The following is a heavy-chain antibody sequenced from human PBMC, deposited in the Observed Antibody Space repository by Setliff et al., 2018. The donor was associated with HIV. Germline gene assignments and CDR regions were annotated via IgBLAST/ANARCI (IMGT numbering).Heavy chain of an antibody. V-gene: IGHV4-4*02. CDR3: ARDRRDDYYLTAYFDS. Sequence: SETLSLTCAVSGGSITSSNWWSWVRQPPGKGLEWIGEIYHRGSTNYNPSLKSRVTISVDKSKNQFSLKLNSVTAADTAVYYCARDRRDDYYLTAYFDSLGQGTLVTVSS. CDR1: GGSITSSNW. CDR2: IYHRGST. J-gene: IGHJ4*02. D-gene: IGHD1-26*01.